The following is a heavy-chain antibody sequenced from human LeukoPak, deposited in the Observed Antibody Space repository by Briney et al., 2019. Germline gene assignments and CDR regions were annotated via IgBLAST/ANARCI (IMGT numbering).Heavy chain of an antibody. CDR3: AKDASSGYFRGDYFDY. D-gene: IGHD3-22*01. CDR1: GFTFSNYA. Sequence: PGRSLRLSYAASGFTFSNYAMHWVRQAPGKGLEWVAVISYDGSNKYYADSVKGRFTISRDNSKNTLYPQMNSLRAEDTAVYYCAKDASSGYFRGDYFDYWGQGTLVTVSS. J-gene: IGHJ4*02. CDR2: ISYDGSNK. V-gene: IGHV3-30-3*01.